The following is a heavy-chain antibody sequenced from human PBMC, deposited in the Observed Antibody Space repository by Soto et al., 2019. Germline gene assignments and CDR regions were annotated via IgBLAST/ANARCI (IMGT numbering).Heavy chain of an antibody. V-gene: IGHV4-4*02. Sequence: QVQLQESGPGLVKPSGTLSLTCAVSGGSISSSNWWRWVRQPPGKGLEWIGEINQSGSTNYNPSRKIRVTISVGTSKIQFSLKLSSVTAADTAVYYCARARSYDYVWGSQDYYFDYWGQGTLVTVSS. CDR1: GGSISSSNW. CDR2: INQSGST. J-gene: IGHJ4*02. CDR3: ARARSYDYVWGSQDYYFDY. D-gene: IGHD3-16*01.